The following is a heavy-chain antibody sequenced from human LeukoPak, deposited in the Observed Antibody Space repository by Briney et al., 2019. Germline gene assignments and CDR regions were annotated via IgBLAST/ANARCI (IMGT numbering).Heavy chain of an antibody. CDR2: INPNSGGT. J-gene: IGHJ4*02. V-gene: IGHV1-2*02. CDR1: GYTFTGYY. D-gene: IGHD6-13*01. Sequence: ASVKVSCKASGYTFTGYYMHWVRQAPGQGLEWMGWINPNSGGTNYAQKFQGRVTMTRDTSISTAYMELSRLRSDDTAVYYFARSKGIAAAGHFDYWGQGTLVTVSS. CDR3: ARSKGIAAAGHFDY.